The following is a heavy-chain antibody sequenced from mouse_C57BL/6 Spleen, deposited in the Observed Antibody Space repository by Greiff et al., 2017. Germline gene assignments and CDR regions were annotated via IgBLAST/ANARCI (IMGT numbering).Heavy chain of an antibody. CDR1: GYTFTSYW. J-gene: IGHJ4*01. CDR2: IDPSDSYT. Sequence: QVQLKQPGAELVMPGASVKLSCKASGYTFTSYWMHWVKQRPGQGLEWIGEIDPSDSYTNYNQKFKGKSTLTVDKSSSTAYMQISSLTSEDSAVYYCARSSILYAMDYWGQGTSVTVSS. D-gene: IGHD2-10*02. V-gene: IGHV1-69*01. CDR3: ARSSILYAMDY.